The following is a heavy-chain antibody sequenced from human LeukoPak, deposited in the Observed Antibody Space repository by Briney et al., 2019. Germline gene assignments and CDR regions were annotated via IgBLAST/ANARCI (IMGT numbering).Heavy chain of an antibody. CDR1: GYTFTSYA. J-gene: IGHJ3*02. CDR2: INAGNGNT. D-gene: IGHD6-13*01. CDR3: ARVREQQLVEDAFDI. Sequence: ASVKVSCKASGYTFTSYAMHWVRQAPGQRLEWMGWINAGNGNTKYSQKFQGSVTITRDTSASTAYMELSSLRSEDTAVYYCARVREQQLVEDAFDIWGQGTMVTVSS. V-gene: IGHV1-3*01.